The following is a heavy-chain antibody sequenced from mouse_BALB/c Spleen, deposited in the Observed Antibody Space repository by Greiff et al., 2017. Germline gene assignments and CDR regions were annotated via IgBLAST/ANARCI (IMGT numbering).Heavy chain of an antibody. V-gene: IGHV1-67*01. Sequence: VQLVESGPEVVRPGVSVKISCKGSGYTFTDYTMHWVKQSHAKSLEWIGVISTYNGNTNYNQKFKGKATMTVDKSSSTAYMELARLTSEDSAIYYCARPPGDENYAMDYWGQGTSVTVSS. CDR1: GYTFTDYT. J-gene: IGHJ4*01. CDR2: ISTYNGNT. CDR3: ARPPGDENYAMDY.